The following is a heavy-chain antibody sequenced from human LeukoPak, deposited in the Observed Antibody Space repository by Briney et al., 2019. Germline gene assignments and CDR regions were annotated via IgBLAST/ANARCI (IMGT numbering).Heavy chain of an antibody. V-gene: IGHV4-39*07. CDR2: INHSGST. Sequence: SSETLSLTCTVSGGSISSGDYYWSWIRQPPGKGLEWIGEINHSGSTNYNPSLKSRVTISVDTSKNQFSLKLSSVTAADTAVYYCARGPIPLVPTGGMDVWGQGTTVTVSS. J-gene: IGHJ6*02. CDR3: ARGPIPLVPTGGMDV. CDR1: GGSISSGDYY. D-gene: IGHD3-10*01.